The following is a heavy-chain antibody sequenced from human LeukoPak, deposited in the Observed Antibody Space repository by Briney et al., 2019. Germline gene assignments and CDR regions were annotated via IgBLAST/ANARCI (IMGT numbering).Heavy chain of an antibody. CDR1: GGSNSSYY. V-gene: IGHV4-4*07. Sequence: SETLSLTCTVSGGSNSSYYWSWIRQPAGKGLEWIGRIYTSGSTNYNPSLKSRVTMSVDTSKNQFSLKLSSVTAADTAVYYCARELRFLERGRFDYWGQGTLVTVSS. D-gene: IGHD3-3*01. J-gene: IGHJ4*02. CDR3: ARELRFLERGRFDY. CDR2: IYTSGST.